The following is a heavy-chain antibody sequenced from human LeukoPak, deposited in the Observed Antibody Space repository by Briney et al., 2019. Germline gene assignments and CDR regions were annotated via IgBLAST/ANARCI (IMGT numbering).Heavy chain of an antibody. V-gene: IGHV4-4*07. CDR1: GGSISSYY. CDR3: ARDIIVVVVAAPLGVGGMDV. CDR2: IYHSGST. J-gene: IGHJ6*02. Sequence: SETLSLTCTVSGGSISSYYWSWIRQPAGKGLEWIGSIYHSGSTYYNPSLKSRVTISVDTSKNQFSLKLSSVTAADTAVYYCARDIIVVVVAAPLGVGGMDVWGQGTTVTVSS. D-gene: IGHD2-15*01.